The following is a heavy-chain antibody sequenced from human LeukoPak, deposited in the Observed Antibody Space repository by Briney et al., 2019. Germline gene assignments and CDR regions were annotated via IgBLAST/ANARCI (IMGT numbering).Heavy chain of an antibody. J-gene: IGHJ4*02. CDR1: GGTFSSYA. CDR2: IIPILGIA. D-gene: IGHD2-15*01. Sequence: ASVKVSCKASGGTFSSYAISWVRQAPGQGLEWMGRIIPILGIANYAQKFQGRVTITADKSTSTAYMELSSLRTEDTAVYYCASECSGGSCYPYWGQGTLVTVSS. CDR3: ASECSGGSCYPY. V-gene: IGHV1-69*04.